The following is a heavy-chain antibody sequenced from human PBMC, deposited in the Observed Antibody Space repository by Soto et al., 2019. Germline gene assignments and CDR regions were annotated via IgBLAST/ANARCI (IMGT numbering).Heavy chain of an antibody. CDR1: GFTFSSYA. J-gene: IGHJ5*01. CDR3: ATAWYYDIMTGYYNKGIYDS. Sequence: PGGSLRLSCAASGFTFSSYAMHVVRQAPGKGQEWVSVISYDGSNEYYADSVNGRFTISRDNSKNTLYLQMNSLRAEDTAVYYCATAWYYDIMTGYYNKGIYDSSSEGALATV. D-gene: IGHD3-9*01. CDR2: ISYDGSNE. V-gene: IGHV3-30-3*01.